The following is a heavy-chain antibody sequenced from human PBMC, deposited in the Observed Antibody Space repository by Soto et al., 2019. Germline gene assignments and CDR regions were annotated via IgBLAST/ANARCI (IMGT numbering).Heavy chain of an antibody. J-gene: IGHJ6*02. Sequence: QLQLQESGPGLVKPSETLSLICSVSGDSVTSYYWSWIRQPPGKGLEWIGYIYSSGSTIYNPSLESRVTISLDTSKNQVSLRLNSVSAADTAIYYCARGVLRYYYYGMDVWGQGTSVTVS. CDR1: GDSVTSYY. CDR2: IYSSGST. V-gene: IGHV4-59*02. CDR3: ARGVLRYYYYGMDV.